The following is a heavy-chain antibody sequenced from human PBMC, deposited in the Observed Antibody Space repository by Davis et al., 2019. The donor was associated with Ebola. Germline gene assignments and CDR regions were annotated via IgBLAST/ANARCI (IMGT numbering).Heavy chain of an antibody. Sequence: MPSETLSLTCAVYGGSFSGYYWSWIRQPPGKGLEWIGEINHSGSTNYNPSLKSRVTISVDTSKSQFSLKLSSVTAADTAVYYCARGSGYYYYYGMDVWGQGTTVTVSS. CDR2: INHSGST. D-gene: IGHD1-1*01. CDR1: GGSFSGYY. V-gene: IGHV4-34*01. CDR3: ARGSGYYYYYGMDV. J-gene: IGHJ6*02.